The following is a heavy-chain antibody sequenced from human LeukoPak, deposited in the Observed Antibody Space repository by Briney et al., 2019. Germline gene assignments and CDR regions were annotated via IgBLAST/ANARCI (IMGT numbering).Heavy chain of an antibody. D-gene: IGHD5-12*01. V-gene: IGHV4-30-2*01. J-gene: IGHJ4*02. CDR3: ARGSTSGVATSFDY. CDR1: GGSISSSSYS. CDR2: IYRSGST. Sequence: SQTLSLNCAVSGGSISSSSYSWSWIRQPPRQGLEWIGYIYRSGSTYYKSSLRSRVTISVDRSKNQFSLKLNSVTAADTAVYYCARGSTSGVATSFDYWGQGTLVTVSS.